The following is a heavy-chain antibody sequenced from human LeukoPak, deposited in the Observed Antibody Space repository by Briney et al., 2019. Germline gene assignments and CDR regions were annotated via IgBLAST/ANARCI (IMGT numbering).Heavy chain of an antibody. CDR3: SRESGPFCPFGY. J-gene: IGHJ4*02. V-gene: IGHV4/OR15-8*02. CDR2: ISLAGQT. CDR1: GGSISGTNW. D-gene: IGHD1-26*01. Sequence: PSETLSLTCGVSGGSISGTNWWSWVRQPPGQGLEWIGEISLAGQTNFNPSLNGRVTMSLNKSSNKPYLHLTSVTAADTATYFCSRESGPFCPFGYWGQGTLVIVSS.